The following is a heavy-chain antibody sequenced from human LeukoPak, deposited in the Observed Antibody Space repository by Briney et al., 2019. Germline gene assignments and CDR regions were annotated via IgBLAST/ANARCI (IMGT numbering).Heavy chain of an antibody. J-gene: IGHJ2*01. D-gene: IGHD6-19*01. CDR2: IYTDGGT. CDR1: GGSIGIYY. V-gene: IGHV4-4*07. Sequence: RSSETLSLTCTVSGGSIGIYYWSWIRQPAGKGLEWIGRIYTDGGTNYNPSLKSRVTMSVDTSKNQFSLKLSSVTAADTAVYCCATKYSSGWYWYFDLWGRGTLVTVSS. CDR3: ATKYSSGWYWYFDL.